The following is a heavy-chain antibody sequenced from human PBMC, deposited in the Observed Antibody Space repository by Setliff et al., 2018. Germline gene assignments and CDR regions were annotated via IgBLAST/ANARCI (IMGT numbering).Heavy chain of an antibody. D-gene: IGHD3-9*01. Sequence: PGGSLRLSCAASGFAVSGDYMSWVRQAPGKGLEWVGAIYSDDARTFHADSVKGRFTISRDNAKNTVYLQMNSLRPEDTAVYYCARDPLPKHYDVVTGYYSAPNYYYMDVWGKGTTVTVSS. CDR2: IYSDDART. CDR3: ARDPLPKHYDVVTGYYSAPNYYYMDV. CDR1: GFAVSGDY. V-gene: IGHV3-53*05. J-gene: IGHJ6*03.